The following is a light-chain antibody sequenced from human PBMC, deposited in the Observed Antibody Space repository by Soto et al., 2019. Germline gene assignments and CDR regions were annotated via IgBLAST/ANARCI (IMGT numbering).Light chain of an antibody. Sequence: DIQMTQSPSSVSAFVGDRVAITCRASHDIARWLAWYQQQPGKAPRLLIYAASSLQSGVPTRFSGSGSGTDFTLTISSLEPEDFATYYCQQTYSSPRTFGQGTKVEIK. CDR2: AAS. V-gene: IGKV1-12*01. J-gene: IGKJ1*01. CDR1: HDIARW. CDR3: QQTYSSPRT.